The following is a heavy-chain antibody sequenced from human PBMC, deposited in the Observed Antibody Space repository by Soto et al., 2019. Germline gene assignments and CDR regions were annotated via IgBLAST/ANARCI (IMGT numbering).Heavy chain of an antibody. J-gene: IGHJ4*02. CDR1: GFSFRTYG. V-gene: IGHV3-30*18. D-gene: IGHD6-19*01. CDR2: ISYDGSNK. CDR3: AKGRPETVGGFVDY. Sequence: QAGGSLRLSCAASGFSFRTYGMHWVRQAPGKGLEWVAVISYDGSNKYYADSVKGRFTISRDNSKDTLYLQMNSLRAEDTAVYYCAKGRPETVGGFVDYWRQGTLVTVSS.